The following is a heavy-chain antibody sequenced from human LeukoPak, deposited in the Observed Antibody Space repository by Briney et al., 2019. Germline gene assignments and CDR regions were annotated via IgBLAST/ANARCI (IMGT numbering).Heavy chain of an antibody. J-gene: IGHJ6*03. V-gene: IGHV4-34*01. CDR1: GGSFSGYY. Sequence: SETLSLTCAVYGGSFSGYYWSWIRQPPGKGLEWIGEINHSGRTNYNPSLKSRVTISVDTSKNQFSLKLTSATAADTAVYYCARQTGAYYYYMDVWGKGTTVTVSS. CDR2: INHSGRT. CDR3: ARQTGAYYYYMDV. D-gene: IGHD7-27*01.